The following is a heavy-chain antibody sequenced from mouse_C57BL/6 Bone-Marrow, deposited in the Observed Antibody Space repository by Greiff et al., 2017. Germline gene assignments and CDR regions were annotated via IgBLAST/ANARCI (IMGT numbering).Heavy chain of an antibody. CDR2: INYDGSST. Sequence: EVHLVESEGGLVQPGSSMKLSCTASGFTFSDYYMAWVRQVPEKGLEWVANINYDGSSTYYLDSLKSRFIISRDNAKNILYLQMSSLKSEDTATYYCARDHLLTGYFDVWGTGTTVTVSS. J-gene: IGHJ1*03. CDR3: ARDHLLTGYFDV. D-gene: IGHD2-10*01. CDR1: GFTFSDYY. V-gene: IGHV5-16*01.